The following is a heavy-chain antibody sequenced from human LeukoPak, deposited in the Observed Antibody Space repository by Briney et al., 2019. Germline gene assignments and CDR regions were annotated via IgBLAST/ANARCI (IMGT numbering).Heavy chain of an antibody. Sequence: ESGPTLVNPTQTLTLTCTFSGFSLSTSGLCVSWIRQPPGKALEWLARIDWDDDKYYSTSLKTRLTISMDTSKTQVVLTMTNMDPVDTATYYCARALPYCTVDNCYSRDAFDIWGQGTVVTVSS. V-gene: IGHV2-70*11. J-gene: IGHJ3*02. CDR3: ARALPYCTVDNCYSRDAFDI. CDR1: GFSLSTSGLC. CDR2: IDWDDDK. D-gene: IGHD2-15*01.